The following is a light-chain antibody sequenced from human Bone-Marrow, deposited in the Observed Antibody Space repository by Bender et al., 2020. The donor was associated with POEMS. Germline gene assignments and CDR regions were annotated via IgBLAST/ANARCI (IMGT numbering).Light chain of an antibody. Sequence: QSVLTQPPSVSGAPGQRVTISCTGSSSNTGSGYDINWYQHLPGTAPKLLIHRDNERPSGIPERFSGSSSGTLATLTISGAQVEDEADYFCYSTDFTGNDRVFGGGTKLTVL. CDR1: SSNTGSGYD. CDR2: RDN. V-gene: IGLV1-40*01. CDR3: YSTDFTGNDRV. J-gene: IGLJ3*02.